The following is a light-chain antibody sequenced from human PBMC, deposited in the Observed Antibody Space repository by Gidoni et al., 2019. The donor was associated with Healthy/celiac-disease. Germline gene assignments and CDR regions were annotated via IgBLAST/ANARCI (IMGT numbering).Light chain of an antibody. CDR2: GKD. CDR3: DCRDTSGNHRV. J-gene: IGLJ3*02. V-gene: IGLV3-19*01. Sequence: SSELTQEPAVSVALGQTVTITCQGDRLGKSYPSWYQQKSGQAPMLIFSGKDSRPSGIPDRFSGASSGNTGSLTIAGAQAEDEAVYYCDCRDTSGNHRVFGGGTKLTVL. CDR1: RLGKSY.